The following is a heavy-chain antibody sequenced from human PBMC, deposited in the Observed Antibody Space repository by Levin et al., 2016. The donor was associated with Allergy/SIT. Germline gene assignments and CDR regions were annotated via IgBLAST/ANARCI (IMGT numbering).Heavy chain of an antibody. J-gene: IGHJ6*02. CDR3: ARSPGDYRFYYYYGMDV. CDR2: IYYSGST. Sequence: WIRQPPGKGLEWIGSIYYSGSTYYNPSLKSRVTISVDTSKNQFSLKLSSVTAADTAVYYCARSPGDYRFYYYYGMDVWGQGTTVTVSS. D-gene: IGHD4-11*01. V-gene: IGHV4-39*01.